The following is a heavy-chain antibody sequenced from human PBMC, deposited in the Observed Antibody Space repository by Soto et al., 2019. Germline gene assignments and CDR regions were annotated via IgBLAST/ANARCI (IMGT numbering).Heavy chain of an antibody. CDR3: AKSVIGYNLYFDY. J-gene: IGHJ4*02. V-gene: IGHV3-23*01. D-gene: IGHD3-22*01. Sequence: GGSLRLSCAASGFTFSGHAMGWVRQAPGKGLEWVSSVTGSGSNTYYADSVKGRFTISRDNSKDTVYLKMNNLKTEDTAINYCAKSVIGYNLYFDYWDQGSL. CDR2: VTGSGSNT. CDR1: GFTFSGHA.